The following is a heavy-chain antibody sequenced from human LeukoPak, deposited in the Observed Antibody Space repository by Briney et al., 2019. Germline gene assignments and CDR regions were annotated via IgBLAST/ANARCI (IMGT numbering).Heavy chain of an antibody. CDR3: ARGPRGYSGYNLGY. Sequence: GASVKVSCKASGYTFTAYYIHWVRQAPGQGLKWMGWINPNNGVSNYAQTFQGRVTMTRDTSISTASMDLTRLRSDDTAVYYCARGPRGYSGYNLGYWGQGTLVTVSS. J-gene: IGHJ4*02. CDR2: INPNNGVS. D-gene: IGHD5-12*01. V-gene: IGHV1-2*02. CDR1: GYTFTAYY.